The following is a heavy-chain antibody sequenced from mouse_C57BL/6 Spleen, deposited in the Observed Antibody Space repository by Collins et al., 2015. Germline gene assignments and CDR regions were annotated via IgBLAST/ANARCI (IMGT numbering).Heavy chain of an antibody. CDR1: GYSITSDYA. CDR3: ARWYGNYAMDY. V-gene: IGHV3-2*02. Sequence: DVQLQESGPGLVKPSQSLSLTCTVTGYSITSDYAWNWIRQFPGNKLEWMGYISYSGSTSYNPSLKSRISITRDTSKNQFFLQLNSVTTEDTATYYCARWYGNYAMDYWGQGTSVTVSS. CDR2: ISYSGST. J-gene: IGHJ4*01. D-gene: IGHD2-10*02.